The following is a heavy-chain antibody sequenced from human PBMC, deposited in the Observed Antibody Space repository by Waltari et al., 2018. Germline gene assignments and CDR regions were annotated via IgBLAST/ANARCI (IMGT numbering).Heavy chain of an antibody. CDR2: ISWDGGST. CDR1: GFTFDDYA. D-gene: IGHD1-1*01. CDR3: AKETTRGDYYYYGMDV. Sequence: GGVVVQPGGSLRLSCAASGFTFDDYAMPWVRQAPGKGLEWVSRISWDGGSTYYADSVKGRFTISRDNSKNSLYLQMNSLRAEDTALYYCAKETTRGDYYYYGMDVWGQGTTVTVSS. V-gene: IGHV3-43D*04. J-gene: IGHJ6*02.